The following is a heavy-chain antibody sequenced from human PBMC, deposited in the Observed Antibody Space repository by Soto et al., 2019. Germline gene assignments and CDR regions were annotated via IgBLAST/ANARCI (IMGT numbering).Heavy chain of an antibody. CDR3: EKDRVVVAATPAFVI. J-gene: IGHJ3*02. V-gene: IGHV3-9*01. D-gene: IGHD2-15*01. Sequence: GGSLRLSCAASGFTFDDYAMHWVRQAPGKGLEWVSGISWNSGSIGYADSVKGRFTISRDNAKNSLYLQMNSLRAEDTALYCCEKDRVVVAATPAFVIGGQGKMVTV. CDR1: GFTFDDYA. CDR2: ISWNSGSI.